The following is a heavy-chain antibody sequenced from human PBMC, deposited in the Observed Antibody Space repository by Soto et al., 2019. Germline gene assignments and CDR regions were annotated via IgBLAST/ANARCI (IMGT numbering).Heavy chain of an antibody. CDR1: GDSVSSNSAA. V-gene: IGHV6-1*01. Sequence: TLSLTCAISGDSVSSNSAAWNWIRQSPSRGLEWLGRTYYGSKSKCYNDYAVSVKSRITINPDTSKHQFSLQLNSVTPEDTAVYYCARESATGQGLDYWGQGTLVTVSS. J-gene: IGHJ4*02. CDR2: TYYGSKSKCYN. D-gene: IGHD2-8*02. CDR3: ARESATGQGLDY.